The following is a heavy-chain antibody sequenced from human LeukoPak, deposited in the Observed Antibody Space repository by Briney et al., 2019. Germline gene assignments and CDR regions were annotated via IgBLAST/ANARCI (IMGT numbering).Heavy chain of an antibody. D-gene: IGHD4-17*01. CDR1: GGSISSYY. CDR2: IYYSGST. J-gene: IGHJ4*02. V-gene: IGHV4-59*01. Sequence: SETLSLTCTVSGGSISSYYWSWIRQPPGKGLEWIGYIYYSGSTNCNPSLKSRVTISVDTSKNQFSLKLSSVTAADTAVYYCAAYGDLQFDYWGQGTLDTVSS. CDR3: AAYGDLQFDY.